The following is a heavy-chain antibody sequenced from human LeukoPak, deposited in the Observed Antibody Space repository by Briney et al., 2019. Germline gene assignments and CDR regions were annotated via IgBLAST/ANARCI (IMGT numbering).Heavy chain of an antibody. CDR2: IYSGGSA. Sequence: PGGSLRLCCAASGFTVSSNYMSWVRQAPGKGLEWVSVIYSGGSAYYADSVKGRFTISRDNSKNTLYLQMNSLTAEDTAVYYCASKIYSSGWYWDYWGQGTLVTVSS. D-gene: IGHD6-19*01. J-gene: IGHJ4*02. V-gene: IGHV3-66*01. CDR1: GFTVSSNY. CDR3: ASKIYSSGWYWDY.